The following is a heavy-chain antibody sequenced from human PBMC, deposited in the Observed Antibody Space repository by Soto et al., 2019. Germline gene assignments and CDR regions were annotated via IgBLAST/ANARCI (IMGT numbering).Heavy chain of an antibody. Sequence: SETLSLTCTVSSGSTSTHYWSWIRQSPGKGLEWIAYIYFTGSTNYNPSLKSRVTISIDTSKNQFSLKLTSVTAADTAVYYCARGGSWFDPWGQGTLVTVSS. CDR1: SGSTSTHY. CDR2: IYFTGST. CDR3: ARGGSWFDP. V-gene: IGHV4-59*11. J-gene: IGHJ5*02.